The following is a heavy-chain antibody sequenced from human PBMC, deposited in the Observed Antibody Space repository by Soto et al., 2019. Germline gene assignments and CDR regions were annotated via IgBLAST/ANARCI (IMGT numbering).Heavy chain of an antibody. Sequence: QVQLVQSGAEVKKPGASVKVSCKASGYTFTSYAMHWVRQAPGQRLEWMGWINAGNGNTKYSQKFQGRVTITRDTSASTAYMELSSLRSEDTAVYYCARPYCSSTSCYPHDAFDIWGQGTMVTVS. J-gene: IGHJ3*02. CDR2: INAGNGNT. V-gene: IGHV1-3*01. CDR3: ARPYCSSTSCYPHDAFDI. D-gene: IGHD2-2*01. CDR1: GYTFTSYA.